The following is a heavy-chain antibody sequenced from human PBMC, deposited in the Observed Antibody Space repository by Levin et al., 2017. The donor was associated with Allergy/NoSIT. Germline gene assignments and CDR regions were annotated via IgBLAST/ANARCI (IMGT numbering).Heavy chain of an antibody. J-gene: IGHJ4*02. V-gene: IGHV1-69*06. CDR3: AQSFDLSGSYGGRLDY. CDR2: IIPIFGTA. D-gene: IGHD1-26*01. Sequence: AASVKVSCKASGGTFSSYAISWVRQAPGQGLEWMGGIIPIFGTANYAQKFQGRVTITADKSTSTAYMELSSLRSEDTAVYYCAQSFDLSGSYGGRLDYWGQGTLVTVSS. CDR1: GGTFSSYA.